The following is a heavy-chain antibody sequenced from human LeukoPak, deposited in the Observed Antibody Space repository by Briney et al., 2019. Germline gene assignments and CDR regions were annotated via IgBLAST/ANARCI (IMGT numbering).Heavy chain of an antibody. Sequence: GGSXRLSCTASGFTFGXYAXXXVRQAXGKXXXXXXXXXXKAYGGXXEYAASXXGXXXIXRDDSKSIAYLQMNSLXTXXTAVYYCTRSGKSSSGWYSLDYWGQGTLVTVSS. J-gene: IGHJ4*02. V-gene: IGHV3-49*04. CDR1: GFTFGXYA. CDR2: XXXKAYGGXX. CDR3: TRSGKSSSGWYSLDY. D-gene: IGHD6-19*01.